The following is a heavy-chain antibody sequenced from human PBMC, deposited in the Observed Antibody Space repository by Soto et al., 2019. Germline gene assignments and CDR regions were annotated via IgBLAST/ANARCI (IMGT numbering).Heavy chain of an antibody. CDR3: VRSIAVAGGGWFDP. CDR2: IDWDDDK. CDR1: GFSLSTSGMC. J-gene: IGHJ5*02. Sequence: TLVNPTQTLPLTCTFSGFSLSTSGMCVSWIRQPPGKALEWLALIDWDDDKYYSTSLKTRLTISKDTSKNQVVLTMINLDPVDTATYYCVRSIAVAGGGWFDPWGQGTLVTVSS. D-gene: IGHD6-19*01. V-gene: IGHV2-70*13.